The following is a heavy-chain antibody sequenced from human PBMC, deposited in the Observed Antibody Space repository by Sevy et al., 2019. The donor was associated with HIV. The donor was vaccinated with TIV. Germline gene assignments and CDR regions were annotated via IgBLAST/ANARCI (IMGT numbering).Heavy chain of an antibody. CDR3: AKRSWDDFWSGMYDY. J-gene: IGHJ4*02. CDR2: ISGSGGST. D-gene: IGHD3-3*01. V-gene: IGHV3-23*01. CDR1: GFTFSSYA. Sequence: GSLRLSCAASGFTFSSYAMSWVRQAPGKGLEWVSAISGSGGSTYYADSVKGRFTISRDNSKNTLYLQMNSLRAEDTAVYYCAKRSWDDFWSGMYDYWGQGTLVTVSS.